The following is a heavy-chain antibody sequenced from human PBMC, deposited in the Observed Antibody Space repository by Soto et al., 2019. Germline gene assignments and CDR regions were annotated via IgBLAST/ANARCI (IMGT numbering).Heavy chain of an antibody. CDR2: ISSNSNYK. Sequence: VGSLSLSCAASGFPFSYYYMSWIRPAPGKGLEWISYISSNSNYKNHADSVRGRFTISRDNAKNSLYLQMNGLRAEDTAVYYCARATGYYHTSGSDSWGQGTLVNVSS. V-gene: IGHV3-11*06. D-gene: IGHD3-22*01. J-gene: IGHJ4*02. CDR3: ARATGYYHTSGSDS. CDR1: GFPFSYYY.